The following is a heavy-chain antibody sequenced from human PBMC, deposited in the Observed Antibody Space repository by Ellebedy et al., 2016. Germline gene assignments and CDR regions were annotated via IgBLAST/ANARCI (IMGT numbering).Heavy chain of an antibody. D-gene: IGHD6-13*01. J-gene: IGHJ1*01. Sequence: GESLKISCAASGSTLSTYWLSWFRQAPGKGLEWVANIKQDGSQKEYVDSVKGRFTISRDNAKNSLYLQMNSLRVEDTALYYCVRGASSGSWVTLEHWGQGDLVTDSS. CDR1: GSTLSTYW. CDR2: IKQDGSQK. V-gene: IGHV3-7*03. CDR3: VRGASSGSWVTLEH.